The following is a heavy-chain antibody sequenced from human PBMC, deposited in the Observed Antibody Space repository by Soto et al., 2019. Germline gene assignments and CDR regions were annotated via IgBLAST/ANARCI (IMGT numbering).Heavy chain of an antibody. Sequence: ASVKVSCKASGYTFTSYAMHWVRQAPGQRLEWMGWINAGNGNTKYSQKFQGRVTITRDTSASTAYMELSSLRSEDTAVYYCARGGARGAGRIGPTDFDYWGQGTLVTVSS. J-gene: IGHJ4*02. V-gene: IGHV1-3*01. CDR1: GYTFTSYA. CDR3: ARGGARGAGRIGPTDFDY. D-gene: IGHD6-13*01. CDR2: INAGNGNT.